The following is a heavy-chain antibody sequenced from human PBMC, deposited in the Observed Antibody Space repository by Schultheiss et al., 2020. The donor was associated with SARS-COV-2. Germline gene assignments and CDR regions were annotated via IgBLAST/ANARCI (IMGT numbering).Heavy chain of an antibody. J-gene: IGHJ4*02. CDR1: GFTFSSCA. D-gene: IGHD6-19*01. V-gene: IGHV3-23*01. Sequence: GESLKISCAASGFTFSSCAMSWLRQAPGKGLEWVSAISGSGTTTYYADSVKGRFTISRDNSQNTLYLQMNSLRAEDTAVYYCARDPSRPVAFGYWGQGTLVTVSS. CDR2: ISGSGTTT. CDR3: ARDPSRPVAFGY.